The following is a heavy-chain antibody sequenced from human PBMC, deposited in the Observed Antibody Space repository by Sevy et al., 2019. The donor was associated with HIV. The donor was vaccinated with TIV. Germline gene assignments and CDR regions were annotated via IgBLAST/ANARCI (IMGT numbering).Heavy chain of an antibody. CDR3: AKEGSRVGLIVGASDLDY. V-gene: IGHV3-23*01. J-gene: IGHJ4*02. Sequence: GGSLRLSCAASGFTFSSYAMSWVRQAPGKGLEWVSKISGGGGSTYYADSVKGRFTISRDNSKNTLYLQMNTLRAEDTAVYYCAKEGSRVGLIVGASDLDYWGQGTLVTVSS. D-gene: IGHD1-26*01. CDR1: GFTFSSYA. CDR2: ISGGGGST.